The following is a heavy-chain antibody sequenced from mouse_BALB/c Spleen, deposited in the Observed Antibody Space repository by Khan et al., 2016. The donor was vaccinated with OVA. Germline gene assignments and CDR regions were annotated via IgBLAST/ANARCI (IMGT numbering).Heavy chain of an antibody. V-gene: IGHV5-6-5*01. J-gene: IGHJ3*01. D-gene: IGHD1-1*02. Sequence: EVELVESGGDLVKPGGSLKLSCAASGFTFSNYAMSWVRQTPEKRLEWVASISSGGTTYYPASVKGRFTISRDNARNIQYLQMNSLRSEDTAMFYCGRDYWFTYWGQGTLVTVSA. CDR3: GRDYWFTY. CDR2: ISSGGTT. CDR1: GFTFSNYA.